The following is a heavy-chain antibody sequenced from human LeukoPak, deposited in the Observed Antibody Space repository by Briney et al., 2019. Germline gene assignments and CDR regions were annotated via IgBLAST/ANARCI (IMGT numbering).Heavy chain of an antibody. V-gene: IGHV3-9*01. J-gene: IGHJ4*02. CDR2: IGWNSGST. Sequence: PGGSLRLSCAASGFTFDDYAMHWVRQAPGKGLEWVSGIGWNSGSTGYADSVKGRFTISRDNAKKSLYLQMNSLRAEDTALYYCAKTTTQRLGFDYWGQGTLVTVSS. D-gene: IGHD6-25*01. CDR1: GFTFDDYA. CDR3: AKTTTQRLGFDY.